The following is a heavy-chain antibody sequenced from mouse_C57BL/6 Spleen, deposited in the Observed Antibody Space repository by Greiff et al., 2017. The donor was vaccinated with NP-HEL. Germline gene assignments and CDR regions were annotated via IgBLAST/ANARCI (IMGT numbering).Heavy chain of an antibody. CDR1: GYTFTSYW. CDR2: INPSNGVT. CDR3: ARSKGNFYAMDY. J-gene: IGHJ4*01. Sequence: QVQLQQPGTELVKPGASVKLSCKASGYTFTSYWMHWVKQRPGQGLEWIGNINPSNGVTNYNEKFKSKATLTVDKSSSTAYMQLSSLTSEDSAVYYCARSKGNFYAMDYWGQGTSVTVSS. V-gene: IGHV1-53*01. D-gene: IGHD2-1*01.